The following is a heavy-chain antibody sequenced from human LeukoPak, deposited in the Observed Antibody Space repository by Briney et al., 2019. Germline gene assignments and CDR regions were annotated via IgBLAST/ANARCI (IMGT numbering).Heavy chain of an antibody. V-gene: IGHV1-69*13. J-gene: IGHJ4*02. CDR1: GGTFSSYA. CDR3: ARGVDYDSSGYYPIDY. D-gene: IGHD3-22*01. CDR2: IIPIFGTA. Sequence: ASVKVSCKASGGTFSSYAISWVRQAPGQGLEWMGGIIPIFGTANYAQKFQGRVTITADESTSTAYMELSSLRSEDTAVYYCARGVDYDSSGYYPIDYWGQGTLVTVSS.